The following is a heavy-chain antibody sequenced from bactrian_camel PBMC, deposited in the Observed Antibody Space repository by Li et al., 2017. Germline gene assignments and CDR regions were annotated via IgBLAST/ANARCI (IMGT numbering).Heavy chain of an antibody. CDR3: AKAADVYSLNSPCNS. CDR2: ISSGGDNT. CDR1: GFTFSVYY. J-gene: IGHJ6*01. Sequence: VQLVESGGGVVQPGGSLRLSCAISGFTFSVYYISWVRQIPGKGLEWVSTISSGGDNTFYSDSVKGRFTISRDNAKNTVDLQLRYLKFEDMAMYYCAKAADVYSLNSPCNSWGQGTQVTVS. D-gene: IGHD7*01. V-gene: IGHV3S40*01.